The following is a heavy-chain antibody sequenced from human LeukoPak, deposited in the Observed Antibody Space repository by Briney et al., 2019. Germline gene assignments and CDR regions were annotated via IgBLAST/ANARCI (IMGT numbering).Heavy chain of an antibody. Sequence: GESLRLSCSASGFTFSSYAMHWVRQAPGKGLEYVSAISSNGGSTYYADSVKGRFTISRDNSKNTLYLQMSSLRAEDTAVYYCVKVPGCSSTSCSYYFDYWGQGTLVTVSS. J-gene: IGHJ4*02. CDR2: ISSNGGST. CDR3: VKVPGCSSTSCSYYFDY. V-gene: IGHV3-64D*06. D-gene: IGHD2-2*01. CDR1: GFTFSSYA.